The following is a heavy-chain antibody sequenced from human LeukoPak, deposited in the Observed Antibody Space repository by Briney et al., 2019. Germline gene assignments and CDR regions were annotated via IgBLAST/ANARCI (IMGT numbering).Heavy chain of an antibody. J-gene: IGHJ4*02. CDR2: IYTSGST. Sequence: SETLSLTCTVSGGSISSYYWSWIRQPAGKGLEWIRRIYTSGSTNYNPSLKSRVTMSVDTSKNQFSLKLSSVTAADTAVYYCARGGGRGDCSGGSCYSRPFDYWGQGTLVTVSS. CDR1: GGSISSYY. D-gene: IGHD2-15*01. CDR3: ARGGGRGDCSGGSCYSRPFDY. V-gene: IGHV4-4*07.